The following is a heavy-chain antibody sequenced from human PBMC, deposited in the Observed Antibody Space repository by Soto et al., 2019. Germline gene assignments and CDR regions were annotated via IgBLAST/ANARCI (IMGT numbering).Heavy chain of an antibody. D-gene: IGHD6-13*01. Sequence: GPLRLSCAASGVTCSNAWRNWVRQAQGKGLEWVGRIKSKTDGGTTDYAAPVKGRFTISRDDSKNTLYLQMNSLKTEDTAVYYCTTGAAGEYYYYGMDVWGQGTTVTVSS. V-gene: IGHV3-15*07. CDR3: TTGAAGEYYYYGMDV. CDR2: IKSKTDGGTT. CDR1: GVTCSNAW. J-gene: IGHJ6*02.